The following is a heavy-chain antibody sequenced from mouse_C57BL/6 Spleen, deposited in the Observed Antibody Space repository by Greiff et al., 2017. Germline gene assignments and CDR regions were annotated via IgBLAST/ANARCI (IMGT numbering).Heavy chain of an antibody. V-gene: IGHV1-82*01. Sequence: QVQLKESGPELVKPGASVKISCKASGYAFSSSWMNWVKQRPGKGLEWIGRIYPGDGDTNYNGKFKGKATLTADKSSSTAYMQLSSLTSEDSAVYFCARNAGLLLYYFDYWGQGTTLTDSS. CDR1: GYAFSSSW. CDR2: IYPGDGDT. J-gene: IGHJ2*01. D-gene: IGHD2-3*01. CDR3: ARNAGLLLYYFDY.